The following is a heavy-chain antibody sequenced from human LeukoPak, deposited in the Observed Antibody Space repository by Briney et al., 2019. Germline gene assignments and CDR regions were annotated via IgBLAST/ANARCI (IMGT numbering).Heavy chain of an antibody. J-gene: IGHJ4*02. CDR3: AKDLSGSYSSWGYFDY. CDR1: GFTFSSYG. Sequence: GGSLRLSCAASGFTFSSYGMHWVRQAPGKGLEWVAVISYDGSNKYYADSVKGRFTISRDNSKNTLYLQMNSLRAEDTAVYYCAKDLSGSYSSWGYFDYWGQGTLVTVSS. D-gene: IGHD1-26*01. CDR2: ISYDGSNK. V-gene: IGHV3-30*18.